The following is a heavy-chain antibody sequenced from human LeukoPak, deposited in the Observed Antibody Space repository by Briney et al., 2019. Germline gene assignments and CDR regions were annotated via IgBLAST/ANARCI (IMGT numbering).Heavy chain of an antibody. V-gene: IGHV1-46*01. CDR3: ARIGSGYPFDY. CDR1: GYTFTSYY. CDR2: INPSGGST. D-gene: IGHD3-9*01. Sequence: GASVKVSCKASGYTFTSYYIHWVRQAPGQGLEWMGVINPSGGSTSYAPKFQGRVTMTRDTSTSTVYMELSSLRSEDTAIFYCARIGSGYPFDYWGQGTLVTVSS. J-gene: IGHJ4*02.